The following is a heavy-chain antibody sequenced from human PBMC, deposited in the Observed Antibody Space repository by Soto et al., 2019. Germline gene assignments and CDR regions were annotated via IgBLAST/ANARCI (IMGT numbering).Heavy chain of an antibody. Sequence: PGGSLRLSCAASGFTFSSYTMNWVRQAPGKGLEWVSSISSSGSSTYYADSVKGRFTISRDNSKNTLYLQMNSLRAEDTAVYYCAKLSSNTGWGQGTLVTVSS. CDR3: AKLSSNTG. V-gene: IGHV3-23*01. CDR1: GFTFSSYT. J-gene: IGHJ4*02. D-gene: IGHD1-1*01. CDR2: ISSSGSST.